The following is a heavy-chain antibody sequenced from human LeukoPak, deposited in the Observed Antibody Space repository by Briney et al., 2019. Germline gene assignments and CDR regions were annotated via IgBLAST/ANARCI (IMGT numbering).Heavy chain of an antibody. CDR3: ARGGYYGSGNDFRFDP. Sequence: SETLSLTCTVSGGSISSYYWSWIRQPPGKGLEWIGYVFYSGSTNYNPSLKSRVTISVDTSKNQFSLKLTSVTAADTAVYFCARGGYYGSGNDFRFDPWGQGTLVTVSS. CDR2: VFYSGST. D-gene: IGHD3-10*01. CDR1: GGSISSYY. V-gene: IGHV4-59*01. J-gene: IGHJ5*02.